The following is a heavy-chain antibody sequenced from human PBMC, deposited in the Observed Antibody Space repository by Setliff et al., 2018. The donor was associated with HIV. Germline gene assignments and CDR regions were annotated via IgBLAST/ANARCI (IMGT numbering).Heavy chain of an antibody. V-gene: IGHV1-46*02. CDR2: INPSGGNTD. CDR1: GHTFNSFY. CDR3: ARSPYCTGGSCNSRRSIDS. Sequence: SVKVSCKTSGHTFNSFYLHWVRQAPGQGLEWMAMINPSGGNTDHYAQRFQGRLSMTRDTSTGTVYLELSSLTSEDSAVYYCARSPYCTGGSCNSRRSIDSWGQGALVTVSS. J-gene: IGHJ4*02. D-gene: IGHD2-15*01.